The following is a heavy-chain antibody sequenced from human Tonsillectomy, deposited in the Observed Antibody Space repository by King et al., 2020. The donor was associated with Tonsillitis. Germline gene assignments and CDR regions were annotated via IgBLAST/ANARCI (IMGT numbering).Heavy chain of an antibody. Sequence: VQLQQWGAGLLKPSETLSLTCAVYGGSFSGYYWSWIRQPPGKGLEWIGEINHSGSTNYNPSLKSRVTISVDTSKNQFSLKLSSVTAADTAVYYCARGHYYDSSGYYYWGQGTLVTVSS. V-gene: IGHV4-34*01. CDR3: ARGHYYDSSGYYY. CDR2: INHSGST. CDR1: GGSFSGYY. D-gene: IGHD3-22*01. J-gene: IGHJ4*02.